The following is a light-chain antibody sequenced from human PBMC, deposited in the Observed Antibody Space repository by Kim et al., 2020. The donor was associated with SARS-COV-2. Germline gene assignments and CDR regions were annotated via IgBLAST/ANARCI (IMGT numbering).Light chain of an antibody. Sequence: SVSPAQTASITCSGDKLWNKYSSWCKQQPGQPPVLVIYQDTKRPSGIPERFSGSNSANTATLTISGTHALDEADYYCQAWGSGTVVFGGGTQLTVL. CDR1: KLWNKY. J-gene: IGLJ2*01. CDR3: QAWGSGTVV. V-gene: IGLV3-1*01. CDR2: QDT.